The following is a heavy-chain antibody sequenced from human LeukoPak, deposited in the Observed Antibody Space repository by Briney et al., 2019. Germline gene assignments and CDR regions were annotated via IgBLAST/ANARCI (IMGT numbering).Heavy chain of an antibody. CDR1: GGSITSGSYY. V-gene: IGHV4-61*02. Sequence: SETLSLTCTVSGGSITSGSYYWSWIRQPAGKGLEWIGRIYTSGSTNYNPSLKRRVTISVDTSKNQFALKVSSVTAADTAVYYCARGPGLYYYYYMDVWGKGTTVTVSS. CDR2: IYTSGST. CDR3: ARGPGLYYYYYMDV. J-gene: IGHJ6*03.